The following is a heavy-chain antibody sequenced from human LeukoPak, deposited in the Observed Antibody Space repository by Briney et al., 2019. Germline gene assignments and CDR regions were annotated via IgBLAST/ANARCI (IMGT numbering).Heavy chain of an antibody. V-gene: IGHV3-21*01. CDR1: GFTFSSYS. D-gene: IGHD2-15*01. J-gene: IGHJ3*02. Sequence: PGGSLRLPCAASGFTFSSYSMNWVRQAPGKGLEWVSSISSSSSYIYYADSVKGRFTISRDNAKNSLYLQMNSLRAEDTAVYYCARWRSADAFDIWGQGTMVTVSS. CDR2: ISSSSSYI. CDR3: ARWRSADAFDI.